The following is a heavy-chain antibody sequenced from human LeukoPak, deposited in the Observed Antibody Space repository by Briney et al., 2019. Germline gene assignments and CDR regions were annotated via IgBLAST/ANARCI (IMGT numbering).Heavy chain of an antibody. CDR3: ARGRIDTAIFDY. Sequence: SETLSLTCTVSAGSISSHYWSWIRQPPGKGLEWIGYIYYSGSTNYNPSLKSRVTISVDTSKNQFSLKLSSVTAADTAVYYCARGRIDTAIFDYWGQGTLVTVSS. V-gene: IGHV4-59*11. J-gene: IGHJ4*02. CDR1: AGSISSHY. D-gene: IGHD5-18*01. CDR2: IYYSGST.